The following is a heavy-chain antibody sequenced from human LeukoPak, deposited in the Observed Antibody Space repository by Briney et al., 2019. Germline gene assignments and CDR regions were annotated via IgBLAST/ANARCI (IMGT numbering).Heavy chain of an antibody. CDR2: INHSGST. CDR3: ARGLYFDY. CDR1: GGSFSGYY. J-gene: IGHJ4*02. Sequence: SETLSLTCAVYGGSFSGYYWSWIRQPPGKGLEWIGEINHSGSTNYNPSLKSRVTISVDTSKNQFSLKLSSVTAADTAVYYRARGLYFDYWGQGTLVTVSS. V-gene: IGHV4-34*01.